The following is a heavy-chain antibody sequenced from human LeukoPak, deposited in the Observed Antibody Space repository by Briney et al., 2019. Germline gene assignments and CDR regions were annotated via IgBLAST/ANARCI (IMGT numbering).Heavy chain of an antibody. CDR1: GFTFSSYS. CDR3: AKAESSVPWFDP. D-gene: IGHD3-22*01. Sequence: GGSLRLSCAASGFTFSSYSMNWVRQAPGKGLEWVSSISSSSSYIYYADSVKGRFTISRDNAKNSLYLQMNSLRAEDTAVYYCAKAESSVPWFDPWGQGTLVTVSS. J-gene: IGHJ5*02. CDR2: ISSSSSYI. V-gene: IGHV3-21*01.